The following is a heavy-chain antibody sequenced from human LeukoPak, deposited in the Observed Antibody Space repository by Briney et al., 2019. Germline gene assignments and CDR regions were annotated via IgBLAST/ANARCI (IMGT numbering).Heavy chain of an antibody. CDR3: ASAMYRLFDY. CDR2: INRRGSP. J-gene: IGHJ4*02. V-gene: IGHV4-34*01. D-gene: IGHD2-2*01. Sequence: ETLSLTCGVHSGSFSGNYWSWVRQPPGKGLEWIGDINRRGSPNYNPSPKSRVTISLDTSKNQLSLRLASVTAADTAIYYCASAMYRLFDYWGQGSLVIVSS. CDR1: SGSFSGNY.